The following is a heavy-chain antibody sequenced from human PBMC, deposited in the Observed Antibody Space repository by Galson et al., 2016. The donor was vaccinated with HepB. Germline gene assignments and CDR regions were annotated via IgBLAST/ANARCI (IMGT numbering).Heavy chain of an antibody. D-gene: IGHD3-16*02. Sequence: SCKASGYTFTGYYIHWVRQAPGQGLEWMGWINPDTGGTNYAQKFQGRVTMTRDTSITTAYVELSRLTSDDTAVYYCARDLGTWGSYRPFDYWGQGTLVTVSS. V-gene: IGHV1-2*02. CDR3: ARDLGTWGSYRPFDY. CDR2: INPDTGGT. CDR1: GYTFTGYY. J-gene: IGHJ4*02.